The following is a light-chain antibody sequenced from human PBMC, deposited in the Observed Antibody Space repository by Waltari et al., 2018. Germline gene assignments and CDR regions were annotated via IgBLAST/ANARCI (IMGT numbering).Light chain of an antibody. J-gene: IGLJ3*02. CDR3: ATRDDSLNGWV. Sequence: QSVLTHPPSVSGIPGQRVTISCSGSCSNIGNNGVPWYQQLPGTAPKLLIYRDDQGSDQRASGVPGRFSGSRSGPSASLAISGLQSDDEADYYCATRDDSLNGWVFGGGTKLTVL. V-gene: IGLV1-44*01. CDR1: CSNIGNNG. CDR2: RDDQGSD.